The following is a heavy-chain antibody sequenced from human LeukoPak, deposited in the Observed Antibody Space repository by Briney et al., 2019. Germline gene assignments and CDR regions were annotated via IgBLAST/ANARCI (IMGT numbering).Heavy chain of an antibody. CDR3: ARIPHYYDSSGYYLDY. V-gene: IGHV1-2*06. Sequence: ASVKVSCKASGYTFIDYYIHWVRRAPGQGLEWMGRINPNSGGTNYAQKFQGRVTMTRDTSTSTVYMELSSLRSEDTAVYYCARIPHYYDSSGYYLDYWGQGTLVTVSS. D-gene: IGHD3-22*01. J-gene: IGHJ4*02. CDR2: INPNSGGT. CDR1: GYTFIDYY.